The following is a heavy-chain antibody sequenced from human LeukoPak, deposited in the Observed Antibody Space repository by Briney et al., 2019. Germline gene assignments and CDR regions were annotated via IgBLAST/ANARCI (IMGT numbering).Heavy chain of an antibody. Sequence: GGSLRLSCAASGFTFSSYGMHWVRQAPGKGLEWVAFIRYDGSNKYYADSVKGRFTISRDNSKNTLYLQMNSLRAEDTAVYYCATSQSSVAGILGDWGQGTLVTVSS. CDR1: GFTFSSYG. CDR3: ATSQSSVAGILGD. J-gene: IGHJ4*02. D-gene: IGHD6-19*01. CDR2: IRYDGSNK. V-gene: IGHV3-30*02.